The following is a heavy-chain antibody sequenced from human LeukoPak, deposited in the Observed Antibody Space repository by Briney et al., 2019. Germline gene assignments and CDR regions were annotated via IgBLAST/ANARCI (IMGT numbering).Heavy chain of an antibody. Sequence: ASVKVSCKTSGYTFSDYYIHWVRQAPGQGLEWMGWLSPNSGGINSAQKFQARVTMTRDTSISTAYMELNRLRSDDTAVYYCARCSTSCSNFDYWGQGTLVTVSS. V-gene: IGHV1-2*02. CDR3: ARCSTSCSNFDY. D-gene: IGHD2-2*01. CDR1: GYTFSDYY. J-gene: IGHJ4*02. CDR2: LSPNSGGI.